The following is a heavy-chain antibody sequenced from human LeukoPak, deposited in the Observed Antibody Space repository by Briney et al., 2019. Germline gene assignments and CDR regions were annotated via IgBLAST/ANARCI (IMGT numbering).Heavy chain of an antibody. J-gene: IGHJ4*02. V-gene: IGHV3-48*04. CDR3: ARVGIVATMEGYYFDY. CDR1: GFTFSSYS. D-gene: IGHD5-12*01. Sequence: PGGSLRLSCAASGFTFSSYSMNWVRQVPGKGLEWVSYISSSSSTIYYADSVKGRFTISRDNAKNLLYLQMNSLRAEDTAVYYCARVGIVATMEGYYFDYWGQGTLVTVSS. CDR2: ISSSSSTI.